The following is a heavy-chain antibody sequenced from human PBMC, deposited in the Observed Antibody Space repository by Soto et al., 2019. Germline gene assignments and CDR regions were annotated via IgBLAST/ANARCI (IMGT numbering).Heavy chain of an antibody. Sequence: QVQLVQSGAEVKKPGSSVKVSCKPSGGTFSDYALSWVRQAPGQGLEWMGGIIPVFRSTTYAQKFQGRVTITADESTSTAYMELSSLKSEDTAIYYCARALYTTAGTVDYFYGMGVWGQGTTVTVSS. J-gene: IGHJ6*02. D-gene: IGHD6-13*01. V-gene: IGHV1-69*01. CDR1: GGTFSDYA. CDR3: ARALYTTAGTVDYFYGMGV. CDR2: IIPVFRST.